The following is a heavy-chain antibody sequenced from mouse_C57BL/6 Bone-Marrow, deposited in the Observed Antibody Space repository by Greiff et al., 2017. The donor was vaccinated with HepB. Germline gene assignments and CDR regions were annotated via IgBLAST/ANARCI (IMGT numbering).Heavy chain of an antibody. V-gene: IGHV5-17*01. CDR1: GFTFSDYG. Sequence: EVKLVESGGGLVKPGGSLKLSCAASGFTFSDYGMHWVRQAPEKGLEWVAYISSGSGTIYYADTVKGRFTISRDNAKNTLFLQMTSLRSEDTAMYYCARRKVYAMDYWGQGTSVTVSS. J-gene: IGHJ4*01. CDR3: ARRKVYAMDY. CDR2: ISSGSGTI.